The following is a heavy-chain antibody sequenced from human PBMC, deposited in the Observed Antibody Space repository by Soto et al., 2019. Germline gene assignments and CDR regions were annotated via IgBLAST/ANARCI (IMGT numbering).Heavy chain of an antibody. Sequence: QINLIESGPTLVKPTQTLTLTCTFSGFSLSTSGAAVGWVRQPPGRALGWLALIYWDGDKRYNASLGNRLTITKDTSMNQVVITLTNVDPAETATYYCAHRATMTIFGLIIDNGIWFDPWGQGTRVIVSS. CDR3: AHRATMTIFGLIIDNGIWFDP. D-gene: IGHD3-3*01. V-gene: IGHV2-5*02. J-gene: IGHJ5*02. CDR1: GFSLSTSGAA. CDR2: IYWDGDK.